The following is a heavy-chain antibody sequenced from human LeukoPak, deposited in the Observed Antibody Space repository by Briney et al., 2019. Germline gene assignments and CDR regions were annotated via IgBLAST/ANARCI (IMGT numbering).Heavy chain of an antibody. Sequence: PGGSLRLSCAASGFTFSSYAMSWVRQAPGKGLEWVSAISGGGGSTYYADSVTGRFTISRDNSKNTLYLQMNSLRAEDTAVYYCPKGYYDFSSGYNWFDPWGQGTLVTVSS. D-gene: IGHD3-3*01. CDR2: ISGGGGST. CDR3: PKGYYDFSSGYNWFDP. CDR1: GFTFSSYA. V-gene: IGHV3-23*01. J-gene: IGHJ5*02.